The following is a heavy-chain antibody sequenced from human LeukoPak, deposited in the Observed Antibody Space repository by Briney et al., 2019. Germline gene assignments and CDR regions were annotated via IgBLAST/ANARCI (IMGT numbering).Heavy chain of an antibody. CDR1: GFTFSNYV. Sequence: GGSLRLSCEASGFTFSNYVIHWVRQAPGKGLEWVAVTSSDLNVKLYADSVKGRFTISRDNSRSTLYLQMNSLRAEDTAVYYCARSYGSGSYSWFDPWGQGTLVTVSS. CDR3: ARSYGSGSYSWFDP. CDR2: TSSDLNVK. V-gene: IGHV3-30-3*01. J-gene: IGHJ5*02. D-gene: IGHD3-10*01.